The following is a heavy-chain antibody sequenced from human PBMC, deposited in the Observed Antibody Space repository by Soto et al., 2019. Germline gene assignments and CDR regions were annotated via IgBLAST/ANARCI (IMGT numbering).Heavy chain of an antibody. CDR1: GFTFSSYD. J-gene: IGHJ4*02. V-gene: IGHV3-13*01. Sequence: WWSLRLSCAASGFTFSSYDMHWVRQATGKGLEWVSAIGTAGDTYYPGSVKGRFTISRENAKNSLYLQMNSLRAGDTAVYYCARGTTVTTGEYYFDYWGQGTLVTVSS. CDR2: IGTAGDT. CDR3: ARGTTVTTGEYYFDY. D-gene: IGHD4-17*01.